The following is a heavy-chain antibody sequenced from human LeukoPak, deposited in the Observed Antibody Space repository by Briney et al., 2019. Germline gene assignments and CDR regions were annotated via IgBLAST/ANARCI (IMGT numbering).Heavy chain of an antibody. CDR3: ARDLAGFEEPRYYYYMDV. CDR2: SYSDDRA. CDR1: GFTVNRNV. D-gene: IGHD3-9*01. Sequence: VQPGGSLRLSCVPSGFTVNRNVMSWVRQAPGKGLEWVSLSYSDDRAFYADSVKGRLTISRNKSRNTLFLQMSSLKPEDTAIYYCARDLAGFEEPRYYYYMDVWGKGTTVTVSS. V-gene: IGHV3-66*01. J-gene: IGHJ6*03.